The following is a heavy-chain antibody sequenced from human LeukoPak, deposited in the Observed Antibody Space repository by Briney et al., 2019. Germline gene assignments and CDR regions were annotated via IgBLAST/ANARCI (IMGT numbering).Heavy chain of an antibody. V-gene: IGHV3-74*03. CDR1: EFSITDNW. J-gene: IGHJ4*02. CDR3: ATVFKGSSLQDY. Sequence: GGFLRLSCVASEFSITDNWMYWVRQAPGRGLVWVSRIKSDERSAVYADSVKGRFTISRDNAKNTVYLQMNSLRVEDTAVYYCATVFKGSSLQDYWGQGTLVTVSS. D-gene: IGHD1-26*01. CDR2: IKSDERSA.